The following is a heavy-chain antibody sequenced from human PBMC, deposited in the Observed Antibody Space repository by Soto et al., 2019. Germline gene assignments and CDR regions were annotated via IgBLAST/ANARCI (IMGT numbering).Heavy chain of an antibody. J-gene: IGHJ6*03. D-gene: IGHD3-10*01. CDR1: GGTFSSYT. CDR2: IIPILGIA. CDR3: ARPGSGSSRAYYMDV. V-gene: IGHV1-69*02. Sequence: SVKVSCKASGGTFSSYTISWVRQAPGQGLEWMGRIIPILGIANYAQKFQGRVTITADKSTSTAYMELSSLRSEDTAVYYCARPGSGSSRAYYMDVWGKGTTVTVSS.